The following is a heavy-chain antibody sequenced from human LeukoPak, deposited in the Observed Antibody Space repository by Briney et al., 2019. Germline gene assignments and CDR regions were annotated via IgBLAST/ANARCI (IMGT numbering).Heavy chain of an antibody. J-gene: IGHJ4*02. V-gene: IGHV1-46*01. Sequence: GSVKVSRKASGYTLTSYYMHCVRQAPGQGLEWMGIINPSGGSTSYAQKFQGRVTMTRDTSTSTAYMELRSLRSDDTAVYYCARHSSSWPSSYFDYWGQGTLVTVSS. CDR3: ARHSSSWPSSYFDY. CDR2: INPSGGST. D-gene: IGHD6-13*01. CDR1: GYTLTSYY.